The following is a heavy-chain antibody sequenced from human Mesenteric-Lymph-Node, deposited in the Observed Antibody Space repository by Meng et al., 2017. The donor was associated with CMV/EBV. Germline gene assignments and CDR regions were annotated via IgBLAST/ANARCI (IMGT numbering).Heavy chain of an antibody. V-gene: IGHV3-53*05. Sequence: GGSLRLSCAASGFNVNSNYMNWVRQAPGKGLEWVSVVFSGGTTYYADSVKGRFTVSRDISRNTLFLQMNSLRAEDTGVYYCATWTQVSLQWNAFDVWGQGTMVTVSS. CDR1: GFNVNSNY. D-gene: IGHD1-1*01. CDR3: ATWTQVSLQWNAFDV. J-gene: IGHJ3*01. CDR2: VFSGGTT.